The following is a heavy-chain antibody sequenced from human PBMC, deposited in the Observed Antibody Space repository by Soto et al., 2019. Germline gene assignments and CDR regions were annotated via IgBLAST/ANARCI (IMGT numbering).Heavy chain of an antibody. CDR1: GYTFTSYA. CDR3: ARSIVVVTALDY. Sequence: QVQLVQSGAEEKKPGVSVKVSCKASGYTFTSYAMHWVRQAPGQRLEWMGWINGGNGNTKYSQKFQGRVTITRYTSASTAYMELSSLRSEDTAVYYCARSIVVVTALDYWGQGTLVTVSS. D-gene: IGHD2-21*02. V-gene: IGHV1-3*05. CDR2: INGGNGNT. J-gene: IGHJ4*02.